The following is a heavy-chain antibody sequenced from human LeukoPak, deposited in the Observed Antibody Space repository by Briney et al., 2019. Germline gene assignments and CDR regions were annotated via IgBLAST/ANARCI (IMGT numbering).Heavy chain of an antibody. CDR1: GYTFTSNY. V-gene: IGHV1-46*01. D-gene: IGHD7-27*01. J-gene: IGHJ5*02. Sequence: ASVKVSCTASGYTFTSNYMHWVRQAPGQGLEWMGIINPSGGSTSYAQKFQGRVTMTRDTSTSTVYMELSSLRSEDTAVYYCVRALRTGGFDPWGQGTLVSVSS. CDR3: VRALRTGGFDP. CDR2: INPSGGST.